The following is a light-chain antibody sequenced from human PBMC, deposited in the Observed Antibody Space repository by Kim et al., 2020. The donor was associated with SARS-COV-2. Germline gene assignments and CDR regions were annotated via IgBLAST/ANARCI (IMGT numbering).Light chain of an antibody. Sequence: LSPGERATLSCRASQSVSSRYLAWYQQKPGQAPRLFIYGTSSRATGIPDKFSGSGSGTDFTLTISRLEPEDFAVYYCQQYGNLITFGQGTRLEIK. V-gene: IGKV3-20*01. J-gene: IGKJ5*01. CDR3: QQYGNLIT. CDR1: QSVSSRY. CDR2: GTS.